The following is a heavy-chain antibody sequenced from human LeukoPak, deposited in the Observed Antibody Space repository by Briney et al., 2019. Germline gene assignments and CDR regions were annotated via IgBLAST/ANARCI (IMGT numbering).Heavy chain of an antibody. J-gene: IGHJ5*02. V-gene: IGHV1-24*01. CDR3: ARDKLTITPTSNNWFDP. Sequence: ASVKVSCKVSGYTLTELSMHWVRQAPGKGLEWMGGFDPEDGETIYAQKFQGRVTTTEDTSTDAAYTELSRLRSDDTAVYYCARDKLTITPTSNNWFDPWGQGTLVTVSS. CDR2: FDPEDGET. CDR1: GYTLTELS. D-gene: IGHD3-3*01.